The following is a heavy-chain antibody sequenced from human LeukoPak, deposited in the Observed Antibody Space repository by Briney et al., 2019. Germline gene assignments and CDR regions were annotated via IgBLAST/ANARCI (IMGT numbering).Heavy chain of an antibody. CDR2: VNAGNGNT. CDR1: GYTFTSYA. Sequence: ASGKVSCNASGYTFTSYAMDWVRHGHGQRLEWMGWVNAGNGNTKYSQKFQGRVSITRDTSASTAYMELSSQRSEDKAVYYCPRSRLLWCREPQGFDDWGQGTLVTVSS. J-gene: IGHJ4*02. V-gene: IGHV1-3*01. D-gene: IGHD3-10*01. CDR3: PRSRLLWCREPQGFDD.